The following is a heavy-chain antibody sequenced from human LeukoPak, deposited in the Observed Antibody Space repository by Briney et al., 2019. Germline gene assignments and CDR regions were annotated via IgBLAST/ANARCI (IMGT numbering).Heavy chain of an antibody. V-gene: IGHV4-30-2*01. CDR3: ARGYGDYFVGAFDI. Sequence: SQTLSLTCAVSGGSISSGGYSWSWIRQPPGKGLEWIGYTYHSGSTYYNPSLKSRVTISVDRSKNQFSLKLSSVTAADTAVYYCARGYGDYFVGAFDIWGQGTMVTVSS. CDR2: TYHSGST. CDR1: GGSISSGGYS. J-gene: IGHJ3*02. D-gene: IGHD4-17*01.